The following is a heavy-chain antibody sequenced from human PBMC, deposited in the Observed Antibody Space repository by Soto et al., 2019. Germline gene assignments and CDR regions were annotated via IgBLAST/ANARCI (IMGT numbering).Heavy chain of an antibody. CDR2: ITDNAANT. Sequence: EVQLLESGGGLVQPGGSLRLSCATSGFTFSNYAMNWVRQAPGKGLEWVSTITDNAANTYYADSVKGRFTISRDNSKNTLYLQMNGLGAEDTALYYCVKDPWSTGCRDGLCPPRPFDPWGQGTLVTVSS. CDR1: GFTFSNYA. D-gene: IGHD2-8*01. J-gene: IGHJ5*02. CDR3: VKDPWSTGCRDGLCPPRPFDP. V-gene: IGHV3-23*01.